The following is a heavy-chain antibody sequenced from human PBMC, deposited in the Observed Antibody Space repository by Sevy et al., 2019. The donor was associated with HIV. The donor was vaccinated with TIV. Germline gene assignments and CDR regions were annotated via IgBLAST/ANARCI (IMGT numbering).Heavy chain of an antibody. J-gene: IGHJ4*02. CDR3: ARYWGRDGHSIDY. D-gene: IGHD3-16*01. CDR2: IWYDGTDK. Sequence: GGSLRLSCATSGFIFSNYAMHWIRQAPGKGLERVAVIWYDGTDKYYADSVQGRFTISRDNSKNTLYLQRNSLRVEDTAVYYCARYWGRDGHSIDYWGQGTLVTVSS. CDR1: GFIFSNYA. V-gene: IGHV3-33*01.